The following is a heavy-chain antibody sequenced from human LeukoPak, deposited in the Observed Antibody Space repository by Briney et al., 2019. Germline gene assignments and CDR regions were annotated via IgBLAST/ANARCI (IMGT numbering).Heavy chain of an antibody. CDR3: ARRPTTVTTHFDY. D-gene: IGHD4-11*01. CDR2: INPNSGGT. V-gene: IGHV1-2*02. CDR1: GYTFTGYY. J-gene: IGHJ4*02. Sequence: GASVSVSCTASGYTFTGYYMHWVRQAPGQGLEWMGWINPNSGGTNYAQKFQGRVTMTRDTSISTDYMELSRLRSDDTAVYYCARRPTTVTTHFDYWGQGTLVTVSS.